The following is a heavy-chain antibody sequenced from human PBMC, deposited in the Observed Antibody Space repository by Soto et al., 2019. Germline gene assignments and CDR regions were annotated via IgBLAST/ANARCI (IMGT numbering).Heavy chain of an antibody. D-gene: IGHD2-2*01. Sequence: SVKVSCKASGGTFSSYAISWVRQAPGQGLEWMGGIIPIFGTANYAQKFQGRVTITADESTSTAYMELSSLRSEDTAVYYCAVGYCSSTSCPLDYYYYGMDVWGQGTTVTVSS. CDR3: AVGYCSSTSCPLDYYYYGMDV. V-gene: IGHV1-69*13. CDR2: IIPIFGTA. J-gene: IGHJ6*02. CDR1: GGTFSSYA.